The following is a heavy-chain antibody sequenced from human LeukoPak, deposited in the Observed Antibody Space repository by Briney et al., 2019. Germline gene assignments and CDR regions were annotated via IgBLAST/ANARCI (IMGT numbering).Heavy chain of an antibody. CDR1: RFIFTSSA. D-gene: IGHD6-13*01. CDR2: IVVGSGNT. J-gene: IGHJ4*02. Sequence: SVKVSCKATRFIFTSSAMQWVRQARGQRLEWIGWIVVGSGNTNYAHKFQERVIIPRHMPTRTPYKELSSLRSEDTAVYYCASAPGIAAAGSATHYEYWGQGTLVTVSS. CDR3: ASAPGIAAAGSATHYEY. V-gene: IGHV1-58*02.